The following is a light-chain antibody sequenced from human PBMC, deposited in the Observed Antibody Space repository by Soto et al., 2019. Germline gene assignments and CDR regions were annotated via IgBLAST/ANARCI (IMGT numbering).Light chain of an antibody. Sequence: QSALTQPASVSGSPGQSITISCTGTSSDVGRYNLDSWYQHRPGQAPKLMIYEDTQRPLGVSNRFSGSKSGNTASLTISGLEAEDEADYYCCSYAGSSLFALFGGGTKLTVL. V-gene: IGLV2-23*02. J-gene: IGLJ2*01. CDR2: EDT. CDR1: SSDVGRYNL. CDR3: CSYAGSSLFAL.